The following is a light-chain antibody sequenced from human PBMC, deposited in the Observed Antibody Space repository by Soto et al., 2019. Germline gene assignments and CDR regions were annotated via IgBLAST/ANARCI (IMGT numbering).Light chain of an antibody. J-gene: IGLJ1*01. CDR3: HSYDSSLRGYV. Sequence: QSVLTQPPSVSGAPGQRVTISCTGSSSNIGAGYDVHWYQQLPGTAPKLLIYDNTNRPSGVPDRFFGSKSGTSASLAITGLQAEDEADYYCHSYDSSLRGYVFGTGTKLTVL. CDR2: DNT. V-gene: IGLV1-40*01. CDR1: SSNIGAGYD.